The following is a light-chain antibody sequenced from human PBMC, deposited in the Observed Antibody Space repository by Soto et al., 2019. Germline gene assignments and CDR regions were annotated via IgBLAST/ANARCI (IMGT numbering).Light chain of an antibody. J-gene: IGKJ5*01. CDR2: GAS. Sequence: EIVLTQSPGTLSLSPGERATLSCRASQSVGFYLAWYQQKPGQAPRLLIYGASNRATGIPDRFSGSGSGTDFTLTISRLEPEDFAVYYCQQYGSSLITFGQGTRLEIK. CDR3: QQYGSSLIT. V-gene: IGKV3-20*01. CDR1: QSVGFY.